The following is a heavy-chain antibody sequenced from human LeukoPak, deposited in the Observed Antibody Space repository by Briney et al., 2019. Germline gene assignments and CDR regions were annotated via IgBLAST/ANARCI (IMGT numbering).Heavy chain of an antibody. V-gene: IGHV3-48*04. Sequence: GGSLRLSCVASGFSFSSYSMNWIRQAPGKGLEWVSYISNSSTATQYADSVKGRFTISRDNAKNSLYLQMNSLRVEDTAVYYCARTVSYWGQGTLVTVSS. CDR3: ARTVSY. J-gene: IGHJ4*02. CDR2: ISNSSTAT. D-gene: IGHD4-17*01. CDR1: GFSFSSYS.